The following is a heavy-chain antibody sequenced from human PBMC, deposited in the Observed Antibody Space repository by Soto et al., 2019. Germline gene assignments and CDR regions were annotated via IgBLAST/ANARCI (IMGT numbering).Heavy chain of an antibody. CDR3: ARAARFWAFDI. CDR2: IIPILGIA. Sequence: QVQLVQSGAEVQKPGSSGKVSCKASEGTFSSYTISGVGRAPGQGLDWWGRIIPILGIANYPQKFQGRVTITADKSTSTADMELSSLGSEDTAVYYCARAARFWAFDIWGQGTMVTVSS. J-gene: IGHJ3*02. D-gene: IGHD3-3*01. V-gene: IGHV1-69*02. CDR1: EGTFSSYT.